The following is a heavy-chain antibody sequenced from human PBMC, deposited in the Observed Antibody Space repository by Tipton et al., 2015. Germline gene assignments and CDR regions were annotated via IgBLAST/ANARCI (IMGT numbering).Heavy chain of an antibody. Sequence: LRLSCTVSSDSINKYYWSWIRQPPGKGLEWIGEMNHSGSTNYNPSLKSRVTISVDTSKNQFSLTLNSVAAADTAVYYCARDLEHGMDVWGHGTTVTVSS. CDR2: MNHSGST. D-gene: IGHD5-24*01. J-gene: IGHJ6*02. V-gene: IGHV4-59*01. CDR3: ARDLEHGMDV. CDR1: SDSINKYY.